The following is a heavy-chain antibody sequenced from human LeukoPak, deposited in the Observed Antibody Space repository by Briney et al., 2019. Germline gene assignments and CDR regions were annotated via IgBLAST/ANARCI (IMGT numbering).Heavy chain of an antibody. CDR3: TTDTSHWANFDY. D-gene: IGHD2-2*01. J-gene: IGHJ4*02. CDR2: IKSKTDGGTT. V-gene: IGHV3-15*01. Sequence: PGGSLRLSCAASGFTFSNAWMSWVRQAPGKGLEWVGRIKSKTDGGTTDYAAPVKGRFTISRDDSKNTLYLQMNSLKTEDTAVYYCTTDTSHWANFDYWGQGTLVTVSS. CDR1: GFTFSNAW.